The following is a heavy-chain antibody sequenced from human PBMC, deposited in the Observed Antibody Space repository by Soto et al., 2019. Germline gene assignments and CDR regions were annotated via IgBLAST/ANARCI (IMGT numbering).Heavy chain of an antibody. Sequence: QVQLVQSGAEVKKPGASVKVSCKASGYTFTSYGITWVRQAPGQGLAWMGWITAYNGNTNYAQNLQGRVTMTTDPTTNTAYMELRSLRSDDTAVYYCAKRRYGSGARDLDYWGQGPMVTVSS. D-gene: IGHD3-10*01. V-gene: IGHV1-18*01. CDR2: ITAYNGNT. CDR1: GYTFTSYG. J-gene: IGHJ4*02. CDR3: AKRRYGSGARDLDY.